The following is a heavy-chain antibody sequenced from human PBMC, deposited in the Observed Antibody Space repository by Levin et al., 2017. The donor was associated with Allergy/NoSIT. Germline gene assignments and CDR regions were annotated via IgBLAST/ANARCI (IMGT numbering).Heavy chain of an antibody. D-gene: IGHD6-19*01. Sequence: SVKVSCKASGGTFSSNIINWVRQAPGQGLEWMGGIIPIFGTANYAQKFQGRVTITADESTSTAYMELSSLRSEDTAVYYCSSRYSSGWYAYFDYWGQGTLVTVS. CDR3: SSRYSSGWYAYFDY. V-gene: IGHV1-69*13. CDR2: IIPIFGTA. CDR1: GGTFSSNI. J-gene: IGHJ4*02.